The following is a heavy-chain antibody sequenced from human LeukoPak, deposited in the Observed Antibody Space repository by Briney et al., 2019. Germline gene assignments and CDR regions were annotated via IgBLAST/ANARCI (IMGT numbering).Heavy chain of an antibody. J-gene: IGHJ5*02. CDR1: GGSISSYY. D-gene: IGHD6-19*01. CDR3: VRGRYSSGWFKDKNWFDP. Sequence: SETLSLTCTVSGGSISSYYWSWIRQPAGKGLERIGRIYTSGTTYYNPSLKSRATISVDTSKNQFSLKLSSVTAADTAVYYCVRGRYSSGWFKDKNWFDPWGQGIPVTVSS. CDR2: IYTSGTT. V-gene: IGHV4-4*07.